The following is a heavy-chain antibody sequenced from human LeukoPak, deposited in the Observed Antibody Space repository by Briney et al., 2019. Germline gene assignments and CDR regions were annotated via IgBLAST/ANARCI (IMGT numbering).Heavy chain of an antibody. CDR2: IYYSGST. Sequence: SETLSLTCIVSGGSVSSGSYYWSWIRQPPGKGLEWIGYIYYSGSTTYSPSLKSRVTILVDTSKNQFSLKLSSVTAADTAMYYCARDGRIAVAGFYYYYGMDVWGQGTTVTVSS. CDR1: GGSVSSGSYY. D-gene: IGHD6-19*01. V-gene: IGHV4-61*01. CDR3: ARDGRIAVAGFYYYYGMDV. J-gene: IGHJ6*02.